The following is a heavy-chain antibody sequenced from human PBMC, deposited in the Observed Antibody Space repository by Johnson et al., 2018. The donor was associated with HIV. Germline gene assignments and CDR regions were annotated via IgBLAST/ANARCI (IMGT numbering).Heavy chain of an antibody. V-gene: IGHV3-23*04. J-gene: IGHJ3*02. D-gene: IGHD6-6*01. CDR2: ISGSGGST. CDR1: GFTVSSNY. CDR3: AKVMYSSSSVGAFDI. Sequence: VKLVESGGGLVQPGGSLRLSCAASGFTVSSNYMSWVRQAPGKGLEWVSAISGSGGSTYYADSVKGRFTIYRDNSKNTLYLQMNSLRAEDTAVYYCAKVMYSSSSVGAFDIWGQGTMVTVSS.